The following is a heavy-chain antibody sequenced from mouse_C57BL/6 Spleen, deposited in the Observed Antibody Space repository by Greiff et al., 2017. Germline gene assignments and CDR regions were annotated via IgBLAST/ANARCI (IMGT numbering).Heavy chain of an antibody. Sequence: EVQLQESGPGLAKPSQTLSLTCSVTGYSFTSDYWTWIRKFPGNKLEYIGYISYSGSTYYNPSPKSRISITRDTSKNQYYLQLNSVATEDTATYYCARYRGGQNYFGDWGQGTTLTVSS. J-gene: IGHJ2*01. CDR2: ISYSGST. D-gene: IGHD3-3*01. CDR1: GYSFTSDY. V-gene: IGHV3-8*01. CDR3: ARYRGGQNYFGD.